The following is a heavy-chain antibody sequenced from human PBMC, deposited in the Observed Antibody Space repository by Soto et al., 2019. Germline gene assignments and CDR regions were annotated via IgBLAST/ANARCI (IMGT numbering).Heavy chain of an antibody. CDR1: GFTFSDYY. D-gene: IGHD5-18*01. J-gene: IGHJ5*02. CDR3: ARDRYSYGYWFDP. Sequence: QVQLVESGGGLVKPGGSLRLSCAASGFTFSDYYMSWIRQAPGKGLEWVSYISSSSSYTNYADSVKGRFTNSRDNAKNSLYLQMNSLRAEDTAVYYCARDRYSYGYWFDPWGQGTLVTVSS. V-gene: IGHV3-11*05. CDR2: ISSSSSYT.